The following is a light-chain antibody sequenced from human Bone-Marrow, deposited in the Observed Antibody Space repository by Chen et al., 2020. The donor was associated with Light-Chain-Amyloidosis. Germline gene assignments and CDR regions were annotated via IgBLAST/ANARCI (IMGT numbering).Light chain of an antibody. V-gene: IGLV3-25*03. CDR1: DLPTKY. CDR3: QSADSSGTYEVI. J-gene: IGLJ2*01. CDR2: RAT. Sequence: SYELTKPPSVSVSSGQTARITCAGDDLPTKYAYWYQQKPGQAPVLVIHRATERPSGISERFSGSSSGTTATLTISGVQAEDETDYHCQSADSSGTYEVIFGGGTKLTVL.